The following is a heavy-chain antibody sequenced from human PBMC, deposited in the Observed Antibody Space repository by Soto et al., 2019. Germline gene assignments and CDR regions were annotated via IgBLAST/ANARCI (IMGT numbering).Heavy chain of an antibody. CDR3: AREVTGSGYYSTYYYYMDV. CDR1: GGSISSYY. CDR2: IYYSGST. V-gene: IGHV4-59*01. Sequence: SETLSLTCTVSGGSISSYYWSWIRQPPGKGLEWIGYIYYSGSTNYNPSLKSRVTISVDTSKNQFSLKLSSVTAADTAVYYCAREVTGSGYYSTYYYYMDVWGKGTTVTVSS. J-gene: IGHJ6*03. D-gene: IGHD3-3*01.